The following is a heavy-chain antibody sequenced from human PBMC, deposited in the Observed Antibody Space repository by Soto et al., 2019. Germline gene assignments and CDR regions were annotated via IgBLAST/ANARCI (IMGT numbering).Heavy chain of an antibody. Sequence: WETLSLTCAVSGGSISSGGYSWSWIRQPPGKGLEWIGYMYSSGATNYNPSLKSRVTMSRDTSKNQFSLKLSSVTTADTAVYYCARDHSSGWVNWFDPWGQGTLVTVS. D-gene: IGHD3-22*01. V-gene: IGHV4-61*08. CDR2: MYSSGAT. CDR3: ARDHSSGWVNWFDP. CDR1: GGSISSGGYS. J-gene: IGHJ5*02.